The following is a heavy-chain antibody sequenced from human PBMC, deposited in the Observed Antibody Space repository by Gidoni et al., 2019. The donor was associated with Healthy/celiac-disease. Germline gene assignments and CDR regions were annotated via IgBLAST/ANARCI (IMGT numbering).Heavy chain of an antibody. V-gene: IGHV3-53*04. Sequence: ASAFTVSSNYMSCVRQAPGKGLEWVSVIYSGGSTYYADSVKGRFTISRHNSKNTRYLQMNSLRAEETAVYYCARGAYSSGWYSAWGQGTLVTVSS. D-gene: IGHD6-19*01. CDR3: ARGAYSSGWYSA. CDR2: IYSGGST. CDR1: AFTVSSNY. J-gene: IGHJ5*02.